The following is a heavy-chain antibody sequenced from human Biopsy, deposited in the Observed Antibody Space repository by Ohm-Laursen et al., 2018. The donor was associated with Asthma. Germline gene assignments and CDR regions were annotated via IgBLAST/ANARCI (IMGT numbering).Heavy chain of an antibody. CDR2: ITDTSRYI. Sequence: SLRLSCAAPGFTFSHYNMNWVRQAPGKGLEWGSSITDTSRYIKYAGSVRGRFTISNDNAKNSLYLQMNSLRAEDTAVYYCARYGPELPTDLDYWGPGTLVTVSS. J-gene: IGHJ4*02. CDR1: GFTFSHYN. CDR3: ARYGPELPTDLDY. V-gene: IGHV3-21*01. D-gene: IGHD4-17*01.